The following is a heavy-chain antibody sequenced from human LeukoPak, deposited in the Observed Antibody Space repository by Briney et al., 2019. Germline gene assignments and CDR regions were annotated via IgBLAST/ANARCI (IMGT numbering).Heavy chain of an antibody. V-gene: IGHV4-31*03. D-gene: IGHD3-16*02. CDR2: IYYSGST. J-gene: IGHJ4*02. CDR3: ARCPPHTNYDYVWGSYRFGRGDYFDY. CDR1: GGSISSSSYY. Sequence: PSETLSLTCTVSGGSISSSSYYWGWIRQPPGKGLEWIGYIYYSGSTYYNPSLKSRVTISVDTSKNQFSLKLSSVTAADTAVYYCARCPPHTNYDYVWGSYRFGRGDYFDYWGQGTLVTVSS.